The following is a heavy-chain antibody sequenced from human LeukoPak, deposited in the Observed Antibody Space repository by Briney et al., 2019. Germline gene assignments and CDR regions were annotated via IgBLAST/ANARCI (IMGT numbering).Heavy chain of an antibody. CDR2: ISSSSSYI. Sequence: GGSLRLSCAASGFTFSSYSMNWVRQAPGKGLEWVSSISSSSSYIYYADSVKGRFTISRDNAKNSLYLQMNSLRAEDTAVYYCAKEALGAARTYWGQGTLVTVSS. CDR3: AKEALGAARTY. J-gene: IGHJ4*02. CDR1: GFTFSSYS. D-gene: IGHD6-13*01. V-gene: IGHV3-21*04.